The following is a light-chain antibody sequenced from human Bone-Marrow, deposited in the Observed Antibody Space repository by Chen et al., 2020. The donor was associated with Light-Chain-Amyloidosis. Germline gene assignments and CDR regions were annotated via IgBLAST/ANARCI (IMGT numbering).Light chain of an antibody. CDR2: AAS. CDR3: QQSYSTPPNT. V-gene: IGKV1-39*01. CDR1: QNISIY. J-gene: IGKJ2*01. Sequence: DIQMTQSPSSLSGSVGDRVTITCRASQNISIYLNWYQQKPGKAPKLLIYAASTLRSGVPSRFSGSGSGTDLTLTISNLQPEDSATYYCQQSYSTPPNTFGQGTKLEIK.